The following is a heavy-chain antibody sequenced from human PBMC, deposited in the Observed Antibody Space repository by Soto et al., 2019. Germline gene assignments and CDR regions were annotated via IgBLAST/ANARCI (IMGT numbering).Heavy chain of an antibody. CDR2: IYYSGST. V-gene: IGHV4-39*01. J-gene: IGHJ4*02. D-gene: IGHD3-22*01. CDR3: ARLSPYDSSGYPSFDY. CDR1: GGSISSSSYY. Sequence: PSETLSLTCTVSGGSISSSSYYWGWIRQPPGKGLEWIGSIYYSGSTYYNPSLKSRVTISVDTSKNQFSLKLSSVTAADTAVYYCARLSPYDSSGYPSFDYWGQRTLVTVSS.